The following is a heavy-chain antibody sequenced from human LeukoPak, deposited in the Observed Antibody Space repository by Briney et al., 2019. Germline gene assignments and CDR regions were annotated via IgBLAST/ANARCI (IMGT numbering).Heavy chain of an antibody. Sequence: SETLSLTCTVSGGSISSYYWSWIRQPAGKGLEWIGRIYTSGSTNYNPSLKSRVTMSVDTSKNQFSLKPSSVTAADTAVYYCARDGLEPNAFDIWGQGTMVTVSS. CDR2: IYTSGST. D-gene: IGHD1-1*01. CDR1: GGSISSYY. V-gene: IGHV4-4*07. CDR3: ARDGLEPNAFDI. J-gene: IGHJ3*02.